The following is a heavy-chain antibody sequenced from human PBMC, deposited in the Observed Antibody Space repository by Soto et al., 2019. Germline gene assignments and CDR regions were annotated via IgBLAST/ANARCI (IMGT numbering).Heavy chain of an antibody. J-gene: IGHJ4*02. D-gene: IGHD4-17*01. V-gene: IGHV4-34*01. CDR2: INHSGST. CDR1: GGSFSGYY. Sequence: AETLSLTCAVYGGSFSGYYWSWIRQPPGKGLEWIGEINHSGSTNYNPSLKSRVTISVDTSKNQFSLKLSSVTAADTAVYYCARGTTVTLDYWGQGTLVTVSS. CDR3: ARGTTVTLDY.